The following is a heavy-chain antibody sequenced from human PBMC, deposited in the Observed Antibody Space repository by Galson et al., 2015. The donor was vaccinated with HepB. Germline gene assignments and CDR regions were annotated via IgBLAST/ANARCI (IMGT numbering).Heavy chain of an antibody. V-gene: IGHV5-51*01. J-gene: IGHJ4*02. CDR1: GSSFTSFTTYW. D-gene: IGHD2-2*01. CDR2: IYPGDFDT. CDR3: ARSPTSISNPYYFDY. Sequence: QSGAEVTKPGESLKISCKASGSSFTSFTTYWIGWVRQMPGKGLEWMGIIYPGDFDTRYSPSFQGQVTISVDNSINTAYLQWSSLKASDTAMYYCARSPTSISNPYYFDYWGQGTLVTVSS.